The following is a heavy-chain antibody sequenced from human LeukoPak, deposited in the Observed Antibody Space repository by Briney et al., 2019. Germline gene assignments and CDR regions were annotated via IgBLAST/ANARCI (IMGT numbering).Heavy chain of an antibody. V-gene: IGHV3-21*01. CDR3: ARDLTLGYCSSTSCLSPYYYYGMDG. Sequence: GGSLRLSCAASGFTFSSYSMNWVRQAPGKGLEWVSSISSSSSYIYYADSVKGRFTISRDNAKNSLYLQMNSLRAEDTAVYYCARDLTLGYCSSTSCLSPYYYYGMDGWGQGTTVTASS. J-gene: IGHJ6*02. D-gene: IGHD2-2*01. CDR1: GFTFSSYS. CDR2: ISSSSSYI.